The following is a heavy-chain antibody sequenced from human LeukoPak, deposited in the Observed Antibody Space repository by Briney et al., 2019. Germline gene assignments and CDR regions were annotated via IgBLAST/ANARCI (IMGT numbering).Heavy chain of an antibody. CDR1: GFTFSNFA. CDR3: AKYRTTNAPPRNFDY. V-gene: IGHV3-23*01. CDR2: IGSDSGGI. D-gene: IGHD1-14*01. Sequence: GGSLRLSCAASGFTFSNFAMIWVRQAPGKGLEWVSVIGSDSGGIVYAASVKGRFTISRDNSNSTLYLQMNSLRADDTAVYYCAKYRTTNAPPRNFDYWGQGTLVTVSS. J-gene: IGHJ4*02.